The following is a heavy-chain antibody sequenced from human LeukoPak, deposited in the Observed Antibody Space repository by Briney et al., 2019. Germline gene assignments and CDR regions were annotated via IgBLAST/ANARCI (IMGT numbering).Heavy chain of an antibody. CDR1: GGSISSSSYY. CDR2: IYYSGST. Sequence: PSETLSLTCTVSGGSISSSSYYWGWIRQPPGKGLEWIGSIYYSGSTYYNPSLKSRVTISVDTSKNPFSLRLSSVNTADTAVYYCARDPPPGIDFWSGYVFDWGQGNLVTVSS. J-gene: IGHJ4*02. CDR3: ARDPPPGIDFWSGYVFD. V-gene: IGHV4-39*07. D-gene: IGHD3-3*01.